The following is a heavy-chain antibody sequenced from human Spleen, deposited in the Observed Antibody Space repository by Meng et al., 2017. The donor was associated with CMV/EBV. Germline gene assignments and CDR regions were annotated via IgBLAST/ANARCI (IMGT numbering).Heavy chain of an antibody. CDR1: GFTFANYG. D-gene: IGHD5-18*01. V-gene: IGHV3-7*01. J-gene: IGHJ6*02. Sequence: GGSLRLSCSASGFTFANYGMNWVRQAPGKGLEWVANIKQDGSEKYYVDSVKGRFTISRDNAKNSLYLQMNSLRAEDSAVYYCARDFGSYGSYYYGMDVWGQGTTVTVSS. CDR3: ARDFGSYGSYYYGMDV. CDR2: IKQDGSEK.